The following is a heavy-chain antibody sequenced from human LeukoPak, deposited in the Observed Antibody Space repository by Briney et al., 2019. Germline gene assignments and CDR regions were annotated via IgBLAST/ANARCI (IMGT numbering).Heavy chain of an antibody. CDR1: GYTFTSYG. CDR3: ARVTISVVTPYYFDY. D-gene: IGHD4-23*01. Sequence: ASVKVSCKASGYTFTSYGISWVRQAPGQGLEWMGWISAYNGNTNYAQKLQGRVTMTTDTSTSTAYMELRSLRSDDTAAYYCARVTISVVTPYYFDYWGQGTLVTVSS. CDR2: ISAYNGNT. J-gene: IGHJ4*02. V-gene: IGHV1-18*01.